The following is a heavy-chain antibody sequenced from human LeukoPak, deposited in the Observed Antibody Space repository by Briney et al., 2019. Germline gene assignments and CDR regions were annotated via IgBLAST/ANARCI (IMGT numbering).Heavy chain of an antibody. J-gene: IGHJ4*02. CDR3: ARTYYYGSGHDY. CDR1: GDSISSYY. D-gene: IGHD3-10*01. Sequence: SETLSLTCTVSGDSISSYYWTWIGQPPGKGVEWIGYYYSGSTNYNPSLNSRVTISLDPSQNQFSLKLSSVTAADTAVYYCARTYYYGSGHDYWGQGTLVTVSS. V-gene: IGHV4-59*08. CDR2: YYSGST.